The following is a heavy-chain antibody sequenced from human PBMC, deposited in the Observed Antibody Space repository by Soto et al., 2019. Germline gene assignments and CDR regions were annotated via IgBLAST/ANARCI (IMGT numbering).Heavy chain of an antibody. D-gene: IGHD2-2*03. CDR1: GYTFTSYD. Sequence: QVQLVQSGAEVKRPGASVKVSCKASGYTFTSYDSNWVRQAPGQGLEWMGWVNPNSGNTDYAQKFQSRVTMTRNTAMRTAYMELSSLRSEETAVYYCARASYLDPAFDIWGQGTMVTVSS. V-gene: IGHV1-8*01. CDR2: VNPNSGNT. CDR3: ARASYLDPAFDI. J-gene: IGHJ3*02.